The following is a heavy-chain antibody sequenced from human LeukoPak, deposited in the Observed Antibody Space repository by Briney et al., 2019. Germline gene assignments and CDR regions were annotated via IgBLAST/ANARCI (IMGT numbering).Heavy chain of an antibody. J-gene: IGHJ4*02. CDR1: GFTFSSYE. CDR3: AKGSVSYYMRNYFLY. D-gene: IGHD3-10*01. Sequence: PGGSLRLSCAASGFTFSSYEMNWVRHAPGQGLEWVSGMSWNSGSIAYGDSVKGGFTISRHNAKNSLYLQMNSLRAEHMALYYCAKGSVSYYMRNYFLYWGQGTLVTVSS. V-gene: IGHV3-9*03. CDR2: MSWNSGSI.